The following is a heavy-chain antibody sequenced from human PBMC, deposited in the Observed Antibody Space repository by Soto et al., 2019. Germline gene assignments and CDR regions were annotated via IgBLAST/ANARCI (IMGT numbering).Heavy chain of an antibody. CDR2: TSYDGSNK. V-gene: IGHV3-30-3*01. CDR1: GFTFSSYA. CDR3: ARGSGSYVDYYYYYGMDV. D-gene: IGHD1-26*01. Sequence: GGSLRLSCAASGFTFSSYAMHWVRQAPGKGLEWVAVTSYDGSNKYYADSVKGRFTISRDNSKNTLYLQMNSLRAEDTAVYYCARGSGSYVDYYYYYGMDVWGQGTTVTVSS. J-gene: IGHJ6*02.